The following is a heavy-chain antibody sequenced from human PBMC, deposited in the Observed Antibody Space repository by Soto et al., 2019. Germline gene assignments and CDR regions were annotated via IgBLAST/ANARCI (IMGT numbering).Heavy chain of an antibody. D-gene: IGHD5-12*01. Sequence: SETLSLTCAVYGGSFSGYYWSWIRQPPGKGLEWIGEINHSGSTNYNPSLKSRVTISVDKSKNQFSLKLSSVTAADTAVYYCARPNSGYDAFDIWGQGTMVTVSS. J-gene: IGHJ3*02. V-gene: IGHV4-34*01. CDR2: INHSGST. CDR1: GGSFSGYY. CDR3: ARPNSGYDAFDI.